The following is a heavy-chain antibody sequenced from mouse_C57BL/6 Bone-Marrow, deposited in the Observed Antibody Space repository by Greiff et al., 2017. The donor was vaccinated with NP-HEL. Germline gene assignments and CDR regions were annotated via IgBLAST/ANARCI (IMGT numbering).Heavy chain of an antibody. CDR2: INPNNGGT. V-gene: IGHV1-18*01. CDR3: ARTAQATGPYAMDY. D-gene: IGHD3-2*02. CDR1: GYTFTDYN. J-gene: IGHJ4*01. Sequence: EVQLQQSGPELVKPGASVKIPCKASGYTFTDYNMDWVKQSHGKSLEWIGDINPNNGGTIYNQKFKGKATLTVDKSSSTAYMELRSLTSEDTAVYYCARTAQATGPYAMDYWGQGTSVTVSS.